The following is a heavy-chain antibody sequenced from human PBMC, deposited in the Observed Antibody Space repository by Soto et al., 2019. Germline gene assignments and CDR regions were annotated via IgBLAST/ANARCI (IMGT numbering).Heavy chain of an antibody. CDR1: GFAFRTYS. V-gene: IGHV3-48*01. D-gene: IGHD6-13*01. CDR3: ARDNGIAGSFGT. CDR2: FSFSSTTI. Sequence: GGPRGPCFAASGFAFRTYSLNWVRQAPGKVLELGSYFSFSSTTIFYADSVRGRFTISRDISKDSLYLQMNTLRGEHAAVYYCARDNGIAGSFGTWGQRTIVNVSS. J-gene: IGHJ5*02.